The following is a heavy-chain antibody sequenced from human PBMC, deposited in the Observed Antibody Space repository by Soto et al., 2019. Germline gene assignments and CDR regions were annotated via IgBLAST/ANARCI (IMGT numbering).Heavy chain of an antibody. V-gene: IGHV1-69*12. Sequence: QVQLVQSGAEVKKPGSWVKVSCKASGGTFSSYAISWVRQAPGQGLEWMGGIIPSFGPANYAKKFQGRITITEDESTNSAYTELSSPKSEYTAVNYFATHGLPNYYYDGMDVSGQVTTFTVSS. D-gene: IGHD5-18*01. CDR1: GGTFSSYA. J-gene: IGHJ6*02. CDR2: IIPSFGPA. CDR3: ATHGLPNYYYDGMDV.